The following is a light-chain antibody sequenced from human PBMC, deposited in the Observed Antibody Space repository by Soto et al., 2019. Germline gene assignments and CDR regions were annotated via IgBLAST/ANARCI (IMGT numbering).Light chain of an antibody. CDR3: ATWDDRLSGWV. CDR1: RSNIGSHN. Sequence: QSVLTQPPSASGTPGQRVTISCSGSRSNIGSHNVYWYQHLPATAPKLLIYEDDQRPSGVPDRFSGSKSGTSVSLAISGLRSEDEADYYCATWDDRLSGWVFGGGTKVTVL. J-gene: IGLJ3*02. V-gene: IGLV1-47*01. CDR2: EDD.